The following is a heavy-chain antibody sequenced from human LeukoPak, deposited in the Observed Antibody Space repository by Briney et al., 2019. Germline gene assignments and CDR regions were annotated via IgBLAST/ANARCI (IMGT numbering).Heavy chain of an antibody. CDR2: INTNTGNP. CDR3: ATNSAAGPYNWFDP. D-gene: IGHD6-13*01. V-gene: IGHV7-4-1*02. J-gene: IGHJ5*02. Sequence: ASVKVSCKASRYIFTRYTMNWVRQAPGQGLEWMGWINTNTGNPTYAQGFTGRFVFSFVTSVSTAYLEITGLKAEDTAVYYCATNSAAGPYNWFDPWGQGTLVTVSS. CDR1: RYIFTRYT.